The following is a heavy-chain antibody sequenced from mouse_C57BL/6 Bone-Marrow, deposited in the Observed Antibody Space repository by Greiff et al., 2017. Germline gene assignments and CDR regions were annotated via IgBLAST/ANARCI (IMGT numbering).Heavy chain of an antibody. CDR2: IYPGDGDT. Sequence: QVQLKQSGAELVKPGASVKISCKASGYAFSSYWMNWVKQRPGKGLEWIGQIYPGDGDTNYNGKFKGKATLTADKSSSTAYMQLSSLTSEDSAVYFCARRHYYGSSDGYGDFDDWGTGTTVTVSS. J-gene: IGHJ1*03. CDR3: ARRHYYGSSDGYGDFDD. V-gene: IGHV1-80*01. D-gene: IGHD1-1*01. CDR1: GYAFSSYW.